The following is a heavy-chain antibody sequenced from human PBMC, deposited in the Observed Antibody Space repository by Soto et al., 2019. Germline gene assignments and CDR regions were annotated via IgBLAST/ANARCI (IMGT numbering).Heavy chain of an antibody. Sequence: PSETLSLTCTVSGGSISRYYWSWIRQPPAEGLEWIGYIYYSGSTNYTHSLKSRVTISVDTSKNQFSLKLTSVTAADTAVYDCARGPTLNWFDPRGQGTLVTVSS. CDR2: IYYSGST. J-gene: IGHJ5*02. CDR1: GGSISRYY. V-gene: IGHV4-59*13. CDR3: ARGPTLNWFDP.